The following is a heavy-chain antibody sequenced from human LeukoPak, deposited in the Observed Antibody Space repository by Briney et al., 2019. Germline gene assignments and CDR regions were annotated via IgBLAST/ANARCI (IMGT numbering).Heavy chain of an antibody. Sequence: PGGSLRLSCATSGFTFSNAWMSWVRQAPGKGLEWVGRIKSKTDGGTTDYAAPVKGRFTISRDDSKNTLYLQMNSLKTEDTAVYYCTTTPEMATSRFDYWGQGTLVTVSS. D-gene: IGHD5-24*01. CDR3: TTTPEMATSRFDY. V-gene: IGHV3-15*01. CDR2: IKSKTDGGTT. J-gene: IGHJ4*02. CDR1: GFTFSNAW.